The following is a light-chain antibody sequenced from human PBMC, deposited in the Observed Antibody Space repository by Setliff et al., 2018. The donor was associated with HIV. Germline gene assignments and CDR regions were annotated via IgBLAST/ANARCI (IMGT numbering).Light chain of an antibody. CDR3: YSYATRSYV. Sequence: QSALTQPASVSGSPGQSITISCTGTSSDVGGYSYVSWYQQHPGKAPKLIIYEVRNRPSGVPDRFSGSKSGNTASLTISGLRAEDEADYYCYSYATRSYVFGTGTKVTVL. CDR1: SSDVGGYSY. CDR2: EVR. V-gene: IGLV2-14*01. J-gene: IGLJ1*01.